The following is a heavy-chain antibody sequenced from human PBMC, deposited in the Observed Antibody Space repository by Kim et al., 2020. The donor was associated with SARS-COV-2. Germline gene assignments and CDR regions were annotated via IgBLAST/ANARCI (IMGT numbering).Heavy chain of an antibody. CDR3: AREGVAGGYFNWFDP. J-gene: IGHJ5*02. D-gene: IGHD1-1*01. Sequence: PSLTSRVTLSVDTSKNPFSLKLSSVTAAYTAVYYCAREGVAGGYFNWFDPWGQGTLVTVSS. V-gene: IGHV4-31*02.